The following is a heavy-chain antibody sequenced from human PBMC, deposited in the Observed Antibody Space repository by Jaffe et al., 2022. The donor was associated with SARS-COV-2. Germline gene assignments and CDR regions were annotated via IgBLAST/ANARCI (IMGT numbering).Heavy chain of an antibody. CDR1: GFTFDDYA. Sequence: EMQLVESGGGLVQPGGSLRLSCAASGFTFDDYAMHWVRQGPGKGLEWVSGINYNSGGIGYAGSVKGRFTISRDNAKNSLYLQMNSLRPEDTALYYCAKGTTSGWQSFDYWGQGTLVTVSS. CDR3: AKGTTSGWQSFDY. D-gene: IGHD6-19*01. J-gene: IGHJ4*02. CDR2: INYNSGGI. V-gene: IGHV3-9*01.